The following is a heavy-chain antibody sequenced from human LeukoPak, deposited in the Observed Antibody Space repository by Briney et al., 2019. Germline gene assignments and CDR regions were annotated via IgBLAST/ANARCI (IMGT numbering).Heavy chain of an antibody. CDR1: GYTFTSYS. CDR2: VSAYNGNT. CDR3: ARGLGGSGSYFLTFDY. V-gene: IGHV1-18*01. Sequence: ASVAVSCKASGYTFTSYSIYWMRQASGQGLEWLGWVSAYNGNTKYAQKVQGRVTMTTDTSTSTAYMELRSLRSDDTAVYYCARGLGGSGSYFLTFDYWGQGTLVTVSS. J-gene: IGHJ4*02. D-gene: IGHD1-26*01.